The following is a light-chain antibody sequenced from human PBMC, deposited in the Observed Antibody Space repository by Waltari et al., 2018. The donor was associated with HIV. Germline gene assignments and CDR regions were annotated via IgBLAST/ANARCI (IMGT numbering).Light chain of an antibody. CDR1: QSVNFN. V-gene: IGKV3D-15*01. CDR3: QQYENWPPIT. J-gene: IGKJ5*01. CDR2: GAY. Sequence: EIVMTQSPATLSVSPGERVPLSCRASQSVNFNLAWYQQKPGQAPRLLIYGAYGRAAGIPARFSGSGSGTEFTLTISSLQSEDFAVYYCQQYENWPPITFGQGTRLEIK.